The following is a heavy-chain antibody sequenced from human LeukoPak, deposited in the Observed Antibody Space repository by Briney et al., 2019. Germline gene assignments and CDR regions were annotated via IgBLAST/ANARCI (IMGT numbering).Heavy chain of an antibody. J-gene: IGHJ4*02. Sequence: GASVKVSRKASGYTFSNYGISWVRQAPGLGLEWMGWTSYNGNTNYAQKFQDRVTMTTDTSTTTAYMELRSLESDDTAVYYCARHSGSGWQALGYWGQGTLVTVSS. CDR2: TSYNGNT. V-gene: IGHV1-18*04. D-gene: IGHD6-19*01. CDR3: ARHSGSGWQALGY. CDR1: GYTFSNYG.